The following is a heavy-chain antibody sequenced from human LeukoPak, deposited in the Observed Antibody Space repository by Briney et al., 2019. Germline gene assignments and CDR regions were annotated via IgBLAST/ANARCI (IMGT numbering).Heavy chain of an antibody. V-gene: IGHV3-74*01. Sequence: GGSLRLSCAASGFTFSNYWMHWVRQAPGKGLVWVSRVNSDGSSTSYADPVKRRFTISRDNAKNTVYLQMNSLRAEDTAVYYCGRGGKVEQLVLARWGQGSLVTVSS. J-gene: IGHJ4*02. CDR2: VNSDGSST. CDR1: GFTFSNYW. CDR3: GRGGKVEQLVLAR. D-gene: IGHD6-13*01.